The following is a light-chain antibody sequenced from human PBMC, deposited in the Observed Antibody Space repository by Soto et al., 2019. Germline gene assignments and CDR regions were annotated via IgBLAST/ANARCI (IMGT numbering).Light chain of an antibody. J-gene: IGKJ1*01. CDR2: GAS. V-gene: IGKV3-20*01. Sequence: EIVLTQYPGTLSLSPGDRATLSCRASQSVSSSYLAWYQQKPGQAPRLLIYGASSRATGIPDRFSGSGSGTDFTLTISRLEPEDFAVYYCQQYGRSPWTFGQGTKVDIK. CDR1: QSVSSSY. CDR3: QQYGRSPWT.